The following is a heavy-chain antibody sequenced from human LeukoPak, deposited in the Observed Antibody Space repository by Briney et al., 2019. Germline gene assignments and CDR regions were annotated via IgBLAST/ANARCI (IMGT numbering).Heavy chain of an antibody. Sequence: PGGSLRLSCAASEFTFSIYAIHWVRQAPGKGLEWVAVISYDGSNKYYADSVKGRFTISRDNSKNTLYLQMNSLRAEDTAVYYCAKLFSSSWYEDYWGQGTLVTVSS. V-gene: IGHV3-30-3*02. CDR3: AKLFSSSWYEDY. D-gene: IGHD6-13*01. CDR2: ISYDGSNK. J-gene: IGHJ4*02. CDR1: EFTFSIYA.